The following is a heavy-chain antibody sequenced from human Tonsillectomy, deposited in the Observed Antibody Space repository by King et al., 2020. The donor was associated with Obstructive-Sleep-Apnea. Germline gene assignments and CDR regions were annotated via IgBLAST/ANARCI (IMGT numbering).Heavy chain of an antibody. D-gene: IGHD4-17*01. V-gene: IGHV1-2*02. Sequence: QLVQSGAEVKKPGTSVKVSCKASGYTFTGYYIHWVRQAPGQGLEWMGWINPNSGGTNYAQKFQGRVTMTRDTSISTAYMELSRLISDDTAVYYCATVAVSTATYYFDYWGPGTQVTVSS. J-gene: IGHJ4*02. CDR3: ATVAVSTATYYFDY. CDR1: GYTFTGYY. CDR2: INPNSGGT.